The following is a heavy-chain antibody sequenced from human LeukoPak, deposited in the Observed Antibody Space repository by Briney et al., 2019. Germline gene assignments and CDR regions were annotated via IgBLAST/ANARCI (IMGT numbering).Heavy chain of an antibody. CDR3: ARGFVQTGYSSSSYVH. D-gene: IGHD6-13*01. V-gene: IGHV3-48*01. J-gene: IGHJ4*02. CDR1: GFTFSSYS. CDR2: ISSSSSTI. Sequence: PGGSLRLSCAASGFTFSSYSMNWVRQAPGKGLEWVSYISSSSSTIYYADSVKGRFTISRDNSKNTLYLQMNSLRAEDTAVYYCARGFVQTGYSSSSYVHWGQGTLVTVSS.